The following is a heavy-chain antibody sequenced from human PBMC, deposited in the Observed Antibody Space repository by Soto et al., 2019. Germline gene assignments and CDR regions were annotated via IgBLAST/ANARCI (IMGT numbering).Heavy chain of an antibody. CDR3: ARPTTIFGPRDAFDI. CDR2: INSDGSST. Sequence: GGSLRLSCAASGFTFSSYWMHWVRQAPGKGLVWVSRINSDGSSTSYADSVKGRFTISRDNANNTLYLQMNSLRAEDTAVYYCARPTTIFGPRDAFDIWCQGTMVTVSS. V-gene: IGHV3-74*01. CDR1: GFTFSSYW. J-gene: IGHJ3*02. D-gene: IGHD3-3*01.